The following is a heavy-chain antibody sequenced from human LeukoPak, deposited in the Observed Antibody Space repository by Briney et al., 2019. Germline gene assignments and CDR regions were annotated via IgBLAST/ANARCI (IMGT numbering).Heavy chain of an antibody. Sequence: PGGSQRLSCAASGFTFRTSGMSWVRQAPGKGLEWVSAISGSGVSTYYADSVKGRFTISRDNSKNTLYLQMNSLRAEDTAVYYCAKEYGYTYGEFDYWGQGTLVTVSS. CDR1: GFTFRTSG. V-gene: IGHV3-23*01. CDR2: ISGSGVST. J-gene: IGHJ4*02. D-gene: IGHD5-18*01. CDR3: AKEYGYTYGEFDY.